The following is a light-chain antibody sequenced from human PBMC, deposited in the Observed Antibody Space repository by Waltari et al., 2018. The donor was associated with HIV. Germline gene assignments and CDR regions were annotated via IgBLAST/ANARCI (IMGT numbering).Light chain of an antibody. CDR1: NIGSKK. CDR2: DYT. V-gene: IGLV3-21*02. Sequence: SFVLTQPPSVSVAPGQTARISCGGNNIGSKKGHWYQQKPGQAPVVVVHDYTDRPSGIPERFSGSNSGNTATLTISRVEVGDEADYHCQVWDTSSDHVIFGGGTKLTVL. J-gene: IGLJ2*01. CDR3: QVWDTSSDHVI.